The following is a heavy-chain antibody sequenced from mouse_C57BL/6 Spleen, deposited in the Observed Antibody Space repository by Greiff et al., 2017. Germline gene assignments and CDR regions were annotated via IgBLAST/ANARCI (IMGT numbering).Heavy chain of an antibody. CDR2: IYPGSGNT. CDR3: ARCGYYGSSPYFDY. V-gene: IGHV1-66*01. J-gene: IGHJ2*01. Sequence: VQLQQSGPELVKPGASVKISCKASGYSFTSYYIHWVKQRPGQGLEWIGWIYPGSGNTKYNEKFKGKATLTADTSSSTAYMQLSSLTSEDSAVYYCARCGYYGSSPYFDYWGQGTTLTVSS. CDR1: GYSFTSYY. D-gene: IGHD1-1*01.